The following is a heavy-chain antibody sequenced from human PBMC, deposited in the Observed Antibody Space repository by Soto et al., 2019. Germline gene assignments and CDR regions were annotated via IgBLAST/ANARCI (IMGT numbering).Heavy chain of an antibody. D-gene: IGHD3-16*01. V-gene: IGHV1-46*01. CDR2: VNPGGDGP. CDR3: DADGEAPYTGVYY. Sequence: QVQLVQSGVEVKKPGASVQVSCKASGYTFTKFCMHWVRQAPGQGLEWMGRVNPGGDGPTYAQEFQGIVTTTRDASTASVYMELSSLRSDDTVVYYCDADGEAPYTGVYYCCQVALVTVS. CDR1: GYTFTKFC. J-gene: IGHJ4*02.